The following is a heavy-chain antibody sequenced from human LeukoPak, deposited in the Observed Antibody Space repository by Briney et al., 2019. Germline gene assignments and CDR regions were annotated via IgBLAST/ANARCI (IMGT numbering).Heavy chain of an antibody. Sequence: QPGGSLRLSCAASGFTFSNYWMNWVRQAPGKGLEWVANIKQDGTEKYYVDSVKGRFTISRDHPENSLNLQMNSLRAEDTAVYYCARGMTVAANWFDPWGQGTLVTVSS. CDR2: IKQDGTEK. CDR1: GFTFSNYW. V-gene: IGHV3-7*05. CDR3: ARGMTVAANWFDP. J-gene: IGHJ5*02. D-gene: IGHD6-19*01.